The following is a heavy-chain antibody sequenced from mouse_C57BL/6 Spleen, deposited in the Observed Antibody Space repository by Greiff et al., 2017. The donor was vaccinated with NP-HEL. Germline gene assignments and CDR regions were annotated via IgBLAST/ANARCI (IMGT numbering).Heavy chain of an antibody. CDR2: IHPNSGST. D-gene: IGHD2-4*01. CDR1: GYTFTSYW. CDR3: ARGGVRDYDDFDY. J-gene: IGHJ2*01. Sequence: QVQLQQPGAELVKPGASVKLSCKASGYTFTSYWMHWVKQRPGQGLEWIGMIHPNSGSTNYNEKFKSKATLTVDKSSSTAYMQLSSLTSEDSAVYYCARGGVRDYDDFDYWGQGTTLTVSS. V-gene: IGHV1-64*01.